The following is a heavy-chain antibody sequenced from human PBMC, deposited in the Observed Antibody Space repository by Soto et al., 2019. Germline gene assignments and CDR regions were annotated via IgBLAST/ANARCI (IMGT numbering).Heavy chain of an antibody. V-gene: IGHV1-3*04. CDR1: RDTFNSYA. J-gene: IGHJ5*02. Sequence: VEVSCEACRDTFNSYAMHCVRQPPGRRLEWLGWINTGNGDTRYPQKFQGRVTVTRDTSASTVYMELSSLNSEDTAVYYCARDRVGNDPWGQGTLVTVSS. CDR2: INTGNGDT. CDR3: ARDRVGNDP.